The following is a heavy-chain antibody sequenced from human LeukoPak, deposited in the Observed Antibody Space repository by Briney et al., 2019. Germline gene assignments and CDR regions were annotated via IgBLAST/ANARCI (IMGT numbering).Heavy chain of an antibody. V-gene: IGHV4-59*01. CDR1: GGAISSYY. CDR2: IYYGGST. CDR3: ARGAALLWFGELNWFDP. Sequence: SETLSLTCTVSGGAISSYYWSWFRQPPGKGLEWVGFIYYGGSTNYNPSLKSRVTISVDTSKNQFSLKLSSVTAADTAVYYCARGAALLWFGELNWFDPWGQGTLVTVSS. J-gene: IGHJ5*02. D-gene: IGHD3-10*01.